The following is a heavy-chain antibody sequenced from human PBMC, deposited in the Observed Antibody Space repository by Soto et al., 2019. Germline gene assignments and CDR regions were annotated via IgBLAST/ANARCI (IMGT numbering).Heavy chain of an antibody. CDR3: ARLAWFGLPDAFDI. CDR2: IYYSGST. CDR1: GGSISSYY. V-gene: IGHV4-59*08. D-gene: IGHD3-10*01. Sequence: SETLSLTCTVSGGSISSYYWSWIRQPPGKGLEWIGYIYYSGSTNYNPSLKSRVTISVDTSKNQFSLKLSSVTAADTAVYYCARLAWFGLPDAFDIWGQGTMVTVSS. J-gene: IGHJ3*02.